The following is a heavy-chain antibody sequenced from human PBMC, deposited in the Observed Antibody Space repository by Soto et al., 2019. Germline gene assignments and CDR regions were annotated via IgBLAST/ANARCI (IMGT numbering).Heavy chain of an antibody. J-gene: IGHJ6*02. CDR2: IIPIFGTA. CDR1: GGTFSNYA. D-gene: IGHD6-6*01. Sequence: ASVKVSCKASGGTFSNYAISWVRQAPGQGLEWMGGIIPIFGTANYAQKFQGRVTITADKSTSTAYMELSSLRSEDTAVYYCAREPSAARPTYYYYGMDVWGQGTTVTVSS. CDR3: AREPSAARPTYYYYGMDV. V-gene: IGHV1-69*06.